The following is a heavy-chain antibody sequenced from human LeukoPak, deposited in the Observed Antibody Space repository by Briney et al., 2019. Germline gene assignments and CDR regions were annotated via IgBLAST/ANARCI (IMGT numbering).Heavy chain of an antibody. CDR2: INHSGST. Sequence: SETLSLTCAVYGGSFSGYYWSWIRQPPGKGLEWIGEINHSGSTNYNPSLKSRVTISVDTSKNQFSLKLSSVTAADTAVYYCARVAANNRYFDLWGRGTLVTVSS. J-gene: IGHJ2*01. V-gene: IGHV4-34*01. D-gene: IGHD6-6*01. CDR3: ARVAANNRYFDL. CDR1: GGSFSGYY.